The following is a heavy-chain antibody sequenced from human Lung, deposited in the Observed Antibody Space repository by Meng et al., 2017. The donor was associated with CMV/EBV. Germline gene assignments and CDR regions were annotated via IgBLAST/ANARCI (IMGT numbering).Heavy chain of an antibody. V-gene: IGHV4-39*07. J-gene: IGHJ3*02. CDR2: MLSTGST. Sequence: SETLSLXCTVSGGSISSSNYYWGWIRQPPGKGLEWIGRMLSTGSTYYNPSLKSRVTISLDTSKNQFSLKLNSVTAADTAVYFCARDHKFRVGIVVVPAFDIWGQGPXVTVAS. D-gene: IGHD2-2*01. CDR1: GGSISSSNYY. CDR3: ARDHKFRVGIVVVPAFDI.